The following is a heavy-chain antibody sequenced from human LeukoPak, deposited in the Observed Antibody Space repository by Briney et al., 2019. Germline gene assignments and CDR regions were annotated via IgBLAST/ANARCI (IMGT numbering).Heavy chain of an antibody. J-gene: IGHJ6*02. CDR3: ARDLGDIVVVPAYYYYGMDV. D-gene: IGHD2-2*01. Sequence: HSGGSLRLSCAASGFTFSSYGMHWVRQAPGKGLEWVAVISYDGSNKYYADSVKGRFTISRDNSKNTLYLQMNSLRAEDTAVYYCARDLGDIVVVPAYYYYGMDVWGQGTTVTVSS. CDR2: ISYDGSNK. CDR1: GFTFSSYG. V-gene: IGHV3-30*03.